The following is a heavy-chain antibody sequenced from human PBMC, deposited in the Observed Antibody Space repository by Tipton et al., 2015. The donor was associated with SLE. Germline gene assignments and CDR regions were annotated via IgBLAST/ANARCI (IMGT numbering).Heavy chain of an antibody. CDR2: IHSSGNT. CDR1: RGSISSHY. CDR3: ANSHSSGWYDAFDI. D-gene: IGHD6-19*01. Sequence: TLSLTCTISRGSISSHYWNWIRQPPGKGLEWIGYIHSSGNTNYNPSLKSRVTISVDTSKHQFSLKLSSVTAADTAVYYCANSHSSGWYDAFDIWGQGTMVTVSS. V-gene: IGHV4-4*08. J-gene: IGHJ3*02.